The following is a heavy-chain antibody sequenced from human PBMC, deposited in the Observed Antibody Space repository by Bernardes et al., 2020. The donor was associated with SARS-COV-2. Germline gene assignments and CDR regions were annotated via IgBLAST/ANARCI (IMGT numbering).Heavy chain of an antibody. Sequence: LRLSCAASGFTFSSYAMSWVRQAPGKGLEWVSAISGSGGSTYYADSVKGRFPISRDNSKNTLYLQMNSLRAEDTAVYYCAKLPDYDFWSGYSSWGQGTLVTVSS. D-gene: IGHD3-3*01. J-gene: IGHJ5*02. CDR3: AKLPDYDFWSGYSS. CDR2: ISGSGGST. V-gene: IGHV3-23*01. CDR1: GFTFSSYA.